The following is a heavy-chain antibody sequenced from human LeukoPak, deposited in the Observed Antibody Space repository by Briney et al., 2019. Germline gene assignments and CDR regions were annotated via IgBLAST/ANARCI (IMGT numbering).Heavy chain of an antibody. J-gene: IGHJ6*02. Sequence: GGSLRLSCAASGFTFSSYEMNWVRQAPGKGLEWVSYISSSGSTIYYADSVKGRFTISRDNAKNSLYLQMNSLGAEDTAVYYCARWHCSSTSCQDYYYGMDVWGQGTTVTVSS. V-gene: IGHV3-48*03. CDR2: ISSSGSTI. D-gene: IGHD2-2*01. CDR3: ARWHCSSTSCQDYYYGMDV. CDR1: GFTFSSYE.